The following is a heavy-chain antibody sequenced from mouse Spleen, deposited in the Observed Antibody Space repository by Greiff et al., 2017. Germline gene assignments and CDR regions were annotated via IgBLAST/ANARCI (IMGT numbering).Heavy chain of an antibody. V-gene: IGHV1-54*01. Sequence: VQVVESGAELVRPGTSVKVSCKASGYAFTNYLIEWVKQRPGQGLEWIGVINPGSGGTNYNEKFKGKATLTADKSSSTAYMQLSSLTSDDSAVYFCARSSGYVDAMDYWGQGTSVTVSS. CDR3: ARSSGYVDAMDY. J-gene: IGHJ4*01. CDR2: INPGSGGT. CDR1: GYAFTNYL. D-gene: IGHD3-1*01.